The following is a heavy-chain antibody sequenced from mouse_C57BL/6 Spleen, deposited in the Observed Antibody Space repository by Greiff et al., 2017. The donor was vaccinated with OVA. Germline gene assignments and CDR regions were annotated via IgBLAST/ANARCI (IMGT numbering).Heavy chain of an antibody. D-gene: IGHD1-1*01. CDR1: GYAFTNYL. CDR3: ARRNYYGSSYGFDV. J-gene: IGHJ1*03. CDR2: INPGSGGT. Sequence: VQLQQSGAELVRPGTSVKVSCKASGYAFTNYLIEWVKQRPGQGLEWIGVINPGSGGTNYNEKFKGKATLTADKSSSTAYMQLSSLTSEDSAVYVCARRNYYGSSYGFDVWGTGTTVTVSS. V-gene: IGHV1-54*01.